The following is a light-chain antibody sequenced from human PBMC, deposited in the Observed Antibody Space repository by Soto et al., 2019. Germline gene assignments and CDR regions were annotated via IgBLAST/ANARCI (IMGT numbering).Light chain of an antibody. Sequence: QSVLTQPPSVSGAPGQRVTISCTGSSSNIGAGYDVPWYQQLPGTAPKILIYGNINRPSGVPDRFSGSKSGTAASLAITGLQAEDEADYYCQSYDSSLSGSRVFGGGTKLPVL. J-gene: IGLJ2*01. CDR2: GNI. CDR1: SSNIGAGYD. CDR3: QSYDSSLSGSRV. V-gene: IGLV1-40*01.